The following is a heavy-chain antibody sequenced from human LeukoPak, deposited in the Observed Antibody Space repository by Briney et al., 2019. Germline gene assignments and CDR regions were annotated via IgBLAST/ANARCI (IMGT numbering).Heavy chain of an antibody. CDR1: GYIFTNYG. V-gene: IGHV1-18*01. CDR2: ISAFNGKT. Sequence: ASVKVSCKASGYIFTNYGVSWVRQAPGQGLEWIGWISAFNGKTKYGERFQGRVTMTTDTSTSTGYMELRSLTSDDTAVYYCARDLTAIAGVPGDYFDHWGLGTLVTISS. J-gene: IGHJ4*02. D-gene: IGHD6-13*01. CDR3: ARDLTAIAGVPGDYFDH.